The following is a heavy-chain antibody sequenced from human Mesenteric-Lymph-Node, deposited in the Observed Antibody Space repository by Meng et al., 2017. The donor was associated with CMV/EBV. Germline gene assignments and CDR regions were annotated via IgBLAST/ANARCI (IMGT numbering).Heavy chain of an antibody. CDR2: INAYNGNT. D-gene: IGHD2-21*01. V-gene: IGHV1-18*01. CDR3: AVTYCGDDCYFNDAFDI. CDR1: GYTFTNYG. J-gene: IGHJ3*02. Sequence: ASVKVSCKASGYTFTNYGVNWVRQAPGQGLEWAGWINAYNGNTNYAQNLQDRVTMTTDTSTNTASMELRSLRSDDTAMYYCAVTYCGDDCYFNDAFDIWGQGTMVTVSS.